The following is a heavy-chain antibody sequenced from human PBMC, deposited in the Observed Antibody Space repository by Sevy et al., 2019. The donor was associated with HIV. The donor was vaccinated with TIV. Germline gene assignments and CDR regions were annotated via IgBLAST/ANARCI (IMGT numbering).Heavy chain of an antibody. V-gene: IGHV3-20*04. Sequence: VGSLRLSCAASGFTFDDYGMSWVRQAPGKGLEWVSGINWNGGSTGYADSVKGRFTISRDNAKNSLYLQMNSLRAEDTALYYCARVRDPFGSGSYYAYDYWGQRTLVTVSS. CDR2: INWNGGST. CDR1: GFTFDDYG. CDR3: ARVRDPFGSGSYYAYDY. J-gene: IGHJ4*02. D-gene: IGHD3-10*01.